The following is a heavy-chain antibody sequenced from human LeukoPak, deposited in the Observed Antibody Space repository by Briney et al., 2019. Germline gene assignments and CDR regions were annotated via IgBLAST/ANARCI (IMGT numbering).Heavy chain of an antibody. CDR3: ARSRYDYIWGIDY. Sequence: GGSLRLSCAASGFTFSSYGMSWVRQAPGKGLEWVSAISGSGGNTYYADSVKGRFTISRDNSKNTLYLQMNSLRAEDTAVFYCARSRYDYIWGIDYWGQGTLVTISS. D-gene: IGHD3-16*01. CDR2: ISGSGGNT. J-gene: IGHJ4*02. CDR1: GFTFSSYG. V-gene: IGHV3-23*01.